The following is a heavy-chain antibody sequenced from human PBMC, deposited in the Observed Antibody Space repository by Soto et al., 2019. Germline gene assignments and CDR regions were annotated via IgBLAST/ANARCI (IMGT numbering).Heavy chain of an antibody. Sequence: GSLTLSCTASGFTISSHSINWVPQTPGKGLEWVSYISGSGATKYYADSVKGRFTISRDNARNSLYLQMSSLSDEDTAVYYCARAIRGFSYVVDYWGQGTLVTVSS. CDR3: ARAIRGFSYVVDY. J-gene: IGHJ4*02. V-gene: IGHV3-48*02. CDR2: ISGSGATK. D-gene: IGHD5-18*01. CDR1: GFTISSHS.